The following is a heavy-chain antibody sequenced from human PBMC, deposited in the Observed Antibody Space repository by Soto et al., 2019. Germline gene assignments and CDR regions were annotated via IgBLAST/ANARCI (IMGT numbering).Heavy chain of an antibody. CDR3: ARVIISFWVAATGSYYYYGMDV. CDR1: GFTFSSYW. J-gene: IGHJ6*02. Sequence: GGSLRLSCAASGFTFSSYWMSWVRQAPGKGLEWVANIKQDGSEKYYVDSVKGRFTISRDNAKNSLYLQMNSLRAEDTAVYYCARVIISFWVAATGSYYYYGMDVWGQGTTVTVSS. D-gene: IGHD2-15*01. V-gene: IGHV3-7*05. CDR2: IKQDGSEK.